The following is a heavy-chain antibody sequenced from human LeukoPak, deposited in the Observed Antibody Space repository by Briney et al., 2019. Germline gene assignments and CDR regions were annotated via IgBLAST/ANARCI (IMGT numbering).Heavy chain of an antibody. Sequence: TLSLTCTVSGGSISSGSYYWSWIRQPAGKGLEWIGRIYTSGSTNYNPSLKSRVTISIDTSKNQFSLKLSSVTAADTAVYYCATMTTSWYRFDPWGQGTLVTVSS. CDR2: IYTSGST. D-gene: IGHD6-13*01. CDR1: GGSISSGSYY. CDR3: ATMTTSWYRFDP. V-gene: IGHV4-61*02. J-gene: IGHJ5*02.